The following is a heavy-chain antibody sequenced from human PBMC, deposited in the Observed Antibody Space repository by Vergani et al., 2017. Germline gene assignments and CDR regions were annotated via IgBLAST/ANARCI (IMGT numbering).Heavy chain of an antibody. CDR3: ARDRDNSFDY. CDR2: IYTSGST. Sequence: QVQLQESGPGLVKPSQTLSLTCTVSGGSISSGSYYWSWIRQPAGKGLEWIGRIYTSGSTNYNPPLKSRVTISVDTSKNQFSLKLSSVTAADTAVYYCARDRDNSFDYWGQGTLVTVSS. V-gene: IGHV4-61*02. D-gene: IGHD1-1*01. J-gene: IGHJ4*02. CDR1: GGSISSGSYY.